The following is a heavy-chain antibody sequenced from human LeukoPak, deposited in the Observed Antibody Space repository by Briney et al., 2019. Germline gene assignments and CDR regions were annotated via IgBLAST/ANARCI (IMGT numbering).Heavy chain of an antibody. D-gene: IGHD5-18*01. V-gene: IGHV3-11*01. Sequence: GGSLRLSCAASGFTFSDYYMSWIRQAPGKGLEWVSYISSSGSTIYYADSVKGRFTISRDNAKDSLYLQMNSLRAEDTAVYYCAKDHRYSYGSDYWGQGTLVTVSS. CDR1: GFTFSDYY. J-gene: IGHJ4*02. CDR2: ISSSGSTI. CDR3: AKDHRYSYGSDY.